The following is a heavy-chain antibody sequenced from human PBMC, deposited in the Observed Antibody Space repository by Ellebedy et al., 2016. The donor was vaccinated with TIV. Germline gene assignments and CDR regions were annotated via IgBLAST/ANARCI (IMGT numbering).Heavy chain of an antibody. D-gene: IGHD6-13*01. J-gene: IGHJ4*02. CDR3: ARAVGGSSSL. CDR1: GFTLSSYW. Sequence: GESLKISCAASGFTLSSYWMSWVRQAPGKGLERVANINQDGSEKYYVDSVKGRFSISRDNAKNSLYLQMNSLRAEDTAVYYCARAVGGSSSLWGQGTLVTVSS. CDR2: INQDGSEK. V-gene: IGHV3-7*03.